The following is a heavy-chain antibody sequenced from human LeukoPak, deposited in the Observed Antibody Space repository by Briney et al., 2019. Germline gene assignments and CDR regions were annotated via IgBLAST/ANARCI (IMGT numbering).Heavy chain of an antibody. CDR3: TRLTSYYGIDY. CDR2: IYPGDSDT. D-gene: IGHD2/OR15-2a*01. CDR1: GHNFTSYW. J-gene: IGHJ4*02. Sequence: GESLKISCKGSGHNFTSYWIGWVRQMPGKGLEGMGNIYPGDSDTRYSPSFQGQVTISADKSISTAYLQWSSLKASDTAIYYCTRLTSYYGIDYWGQGTLVTVSS. V-gene: IGHV5-51*01.